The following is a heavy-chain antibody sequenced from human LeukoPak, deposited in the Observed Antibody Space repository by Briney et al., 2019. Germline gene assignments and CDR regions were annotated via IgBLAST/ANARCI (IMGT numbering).Heavy chain of an antibody. CDR2: IYPGDSET. D-gene: IGHD6-19*01. Sequence: GESLKISCKGSGYSFTSYWIGWVRQMPGKGLEWMGIIYPGDSETRYSPSFQGQVTISADKSISTAYLQWSSLKASDTAMYYCARGGRTVAVAGTFRYWGQGTLVTVSS. J-gene: IGHJ4*02. CDR1: GYSFTSYW. V-gene: IGHV5-51*01. CDR3: ARGGRTVAVAGTFRY.